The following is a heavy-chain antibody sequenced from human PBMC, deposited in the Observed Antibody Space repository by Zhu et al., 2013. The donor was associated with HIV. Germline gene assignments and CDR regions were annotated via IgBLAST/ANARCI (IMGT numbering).Heavy chain of an antibody. Sequence: QVQLVQSGAEVKKPGASVKVSCKASGYTFTDHYIHWVRQAPGQGLEWMGWIDPKSGDTYFAQKFQGRVTMTGDTPIKTAYMELARLASDDTAIYYCARDFVVPGIRFGELFYYYYNMDLWAKGPRSPSP. V-gene: IGHV1-2*02. D-gene: IGHD3-10*01. J-gene: IGHJ6*02. CDR3: ARDFVVPGIRFGELFYYYYNMDL. CDR2: IDPKSGDT. CDR1: GYTFTDHY.